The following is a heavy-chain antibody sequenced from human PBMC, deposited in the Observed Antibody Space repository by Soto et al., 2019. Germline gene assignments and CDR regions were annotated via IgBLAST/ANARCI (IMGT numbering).Heavy chain of an antibody. CDR3: ARGYDSSGYYYVAYAFDI. J-gene: IGHJ3*02. CDR2: IYYRSKWYN. CDR1: GDSVSSNSAA. D-gene: IGHD3-22*01. V-gene: IGHV6-1*01. Sequence: PSQTLSLTCAISGDSVSSNSAAWNWIRQSPSRGLEWLGRIYYRSKWYNDYAVSLKSRITINPDTSKNHFSLQLNSVTPEDTAVYYCARGYDSSGYYYVAYAFDIWGQGTMVTVSS.